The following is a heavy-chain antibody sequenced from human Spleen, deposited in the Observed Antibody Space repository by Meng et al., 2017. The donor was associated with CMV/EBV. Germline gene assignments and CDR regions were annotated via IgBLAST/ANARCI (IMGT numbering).Heavy chain of an antibody. V-gene: IGHV3-48*04. CDR1: GFTFSCYW. Sequence: GESLKISCAASGFTFSCYWMTWVRQAPGKGLEWVSYISSSGSTIYYADSVKGRFTISRDNAKNSLYLQMNSLRAEDTAVYYCARGSRAFDIWGQGTMVTVSS. CDR2: ISSSGSTI. J-gene: IGHJ3*02. CDR3: ARGSRAFDI.